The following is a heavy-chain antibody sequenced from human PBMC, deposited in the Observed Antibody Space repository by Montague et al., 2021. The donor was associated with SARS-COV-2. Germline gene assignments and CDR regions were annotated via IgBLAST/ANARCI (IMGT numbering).Heavy chain of an antibody. J-gene: IGHJ4*02. CDR1: GGSISSGSYY. CDR3: AREGLDSGCYYSSCTTGRNDY. V-gene: IGHV4-61*02. D-gene: IGHD3-22*01. Sequence: TLSLTCTVSGGSISSGSYYWSWIRQPAGKGLEWIGRIYPSGSTNYNPSLKSRVTISVDTSKNQFSLKLSSVTAADTAVYYCAREGLDSGCYYSSCTTGRNDYWGQGTLVTVSS. CDR2: IYPSGST.